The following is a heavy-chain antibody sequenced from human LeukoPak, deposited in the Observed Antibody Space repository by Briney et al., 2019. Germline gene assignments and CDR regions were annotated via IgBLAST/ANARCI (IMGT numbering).Heavy chain of an antibody. CDR3: ARVLAYVDHEDAFDI. V-gene: IGHV3-23*01. D-gene: IGHD5-12*01. Sequence: GGSLRLSCAASGFTFSSYAMNWVRQAPGKGLKWVSGISESGAITHYADSVKGRFTISRDNSKTTVFLQMNSLRAEDTAVYYCARVLAYVDHEDAFDIWGQGTMVTVSS. J-gene: IGHJ3*02. CDR1: GFTFSSYA. CDR2: ISESGAIT.